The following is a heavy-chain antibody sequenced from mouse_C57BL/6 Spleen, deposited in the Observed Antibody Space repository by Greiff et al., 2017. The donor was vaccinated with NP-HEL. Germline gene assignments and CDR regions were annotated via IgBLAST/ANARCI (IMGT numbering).Heavy chain of an antibody. D-gene: IGHD1-1*01. CDR2: IDPSDSYT. CDR3: ARDYGSSYYFDY. J-gene: IGHJ2*01. CDR1: GYTFTSYW. Sequence: QVQLKESGAELVRPGTSVKLSCKASGYTFTSYWMHWVKQRPGQGLEWIGVIDPSDSYTNYNQKFKGKATLTVDTSSSTAYMQLSSLTSEDSAVYYCARDYGSSYYFDYWGQGTTLTVSS. V-gene: IGHV1-59*01.